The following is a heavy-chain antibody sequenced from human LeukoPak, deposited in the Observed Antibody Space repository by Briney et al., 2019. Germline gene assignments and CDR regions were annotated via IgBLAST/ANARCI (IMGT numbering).Heavy chain of an antibody. V-gene: IGHV4-59*12. Sequence: SETLSLTCTVSGGSISSYYWSWIRQPPGKGLEWIGYIYYSGRTNYNPSLKSRVIISVDTSKNQFSLKLSSVTAADTAVYYCARLLTGWFDPWGQGTLVTVSS. J-gene: IGHJ5*02. D-gene: IGHD7-27*01. CDR1: GGSISSYY. CDR2: IYYSGRT. CDR3: ARLLTGWFDP.